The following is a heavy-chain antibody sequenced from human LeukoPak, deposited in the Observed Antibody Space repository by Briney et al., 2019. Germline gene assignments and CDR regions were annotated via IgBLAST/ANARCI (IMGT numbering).Heavy chain of an antibody. V-gene: IGHV4-38-2*01. J-gene: IGHJ4*02. CDR1: GYSISSGSY. CDR3: ARWRGYYSDY. D-gene: IGHD3-3*01. Sequence: KPSETLSLTYAVSGYSISSGSYWGWIRQPPGKGLEWIGSIYHSGSTYYNPSLKSRVTISVDTSKNQFSLKLSSVTAADTAVYYCARWRGYYSDYWGQGTLVTVSS. CDR2: IYHSGST.